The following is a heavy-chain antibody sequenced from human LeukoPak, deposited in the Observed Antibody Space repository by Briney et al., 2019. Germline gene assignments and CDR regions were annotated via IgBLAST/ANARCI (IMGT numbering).Heavy chain of an antibody. V-gene: IGHV3-23*01. J-gene: IGHJ6*03. CDR1: GFSFSNYA. Sequence: GGSLRVSCLASGFSFSNYAMSWVRQAPGKGLEWVSNAGSSSRLYGDSVKGRFSVSRDNSKNTLYLQMNSLRADDTAVYYCAKQRGALRENYYMYVWGTGTTVTVSS. D-gene: IGHD5-24*01. CDR2: AGSSSR. CDR3: AKQRGALRENYYMYV.